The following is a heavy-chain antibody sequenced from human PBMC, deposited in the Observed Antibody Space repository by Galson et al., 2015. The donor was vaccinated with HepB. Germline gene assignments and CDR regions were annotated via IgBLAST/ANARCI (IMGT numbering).Heavy chain of an antibody. Sequence: SLRLSCAASGFTFSNYAMSWVRQAPGKGLEWVSGISGSGGSTHYADSVKGRFTISRDNSKNTLYLQMNSLRAEDTAVYYCARGTSIVARRLDYWGQGALVTVSS. CDR3: ARGTSIVARRLDY. J-gene: IGHJ4*02. CDR1: GFTFSNYA. CDR2: ISGSGGST. V-gene: IGHV3-23*01. D-gene: IGHD6-6*01.